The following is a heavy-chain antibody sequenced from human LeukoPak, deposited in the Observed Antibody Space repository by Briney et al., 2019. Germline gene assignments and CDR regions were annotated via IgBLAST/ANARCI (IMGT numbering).Heavy chain of an antibody. CDR1: GFTFSSYS. Sequence: GGSLRLSCAASGFTFSSYSMNWVRQAPGKGLEWVSSIVSSSSSFIYYADSVKGRFTISRDNAKNSLYLQMNSLRAEDTAVYYCARVPLLLWFGELLYWGQGTLVTVSS. J-gene: IGHJ4*02. CDR3: ARVPLLLWFGELLY. D-gene: IGHD3-10*01. CDR2: IVSSSSSFI. V-gene: IGHV3-21*01.